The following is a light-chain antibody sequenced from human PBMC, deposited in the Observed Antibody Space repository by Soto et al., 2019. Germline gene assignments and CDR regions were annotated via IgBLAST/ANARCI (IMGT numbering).Light chain of an antibody. CDR3: QQYNNWPPWT. CDR2: GAS. J-gene: IGKJ1*01. V-gene: IGKV3-15*01. CDR1: QSVSSN. Sequence: EIVMTQSPATLSVSPGERATLSGRASQSVSSNLAWYQQKPGQAHRLLIYGASTRATGIPARFSCSGSGTEFTLNISSLKSEDFAVYYCQQYNNWPPWTFGQGTKVEIK.